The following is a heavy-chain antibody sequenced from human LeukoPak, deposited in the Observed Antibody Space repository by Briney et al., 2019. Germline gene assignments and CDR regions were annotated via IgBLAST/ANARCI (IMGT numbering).Heavy chain of an antibody. D-gene: IGHD3-3*01. V-gene: IGHV4-34*01. CDR2: IYHTGST. Sequence: SETLSLTCAVYGGSFSGYYWSWIRQPPGKGLEWIGYIYHTGSTSYSPSLKSRVTISADTSQNQFSLKLSSVTAADTAVYYCARRRFLRGPDVVNPFDYWGQGTLVTVSS. J-gene: IGHJ4*02. CDR1: GGSFSGYY. CDR3: ARRRFLRGPDVVNPFDY.